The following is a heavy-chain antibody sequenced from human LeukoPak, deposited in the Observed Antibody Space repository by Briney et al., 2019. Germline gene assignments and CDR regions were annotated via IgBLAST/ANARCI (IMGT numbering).Heavy chain of an antibody. V-gene: IGHV4-39*07. CDR3: ARAYEEMATIYRRAYNWFDP. CDR2: IYYSGTT. CDR1: GGSISSSSYY. D-gene: IGHD5-24*01. J-gene: IGHJ5*02. Sequence: SETLSLTCTVSGGSISSSSYYWGWIRQPPGEGLEWIANIYYSGTTYYNPSLKSRVTISVDTSKNQFSLKLSSVTAADTAVYYCARAYEEMATIYRRAYNWFDPWGQGSLVTVSS.